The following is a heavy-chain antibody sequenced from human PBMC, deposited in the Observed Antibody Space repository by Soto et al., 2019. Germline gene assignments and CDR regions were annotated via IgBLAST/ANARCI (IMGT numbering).Heavy chain of an antibody. CDR1: RGTFSSYA. V-gene: IGHV1-69*13. D-gene: IGHD2-2*03. Sequence: SVKVSCKASRGTFSSYAISWVRQAPGQGLEWMGGIIPIFGTANYAQKFQGRVTITADESTSTAYMELSSLRSEDTAVYYCASGLDVTGYYGMDVWGQGTTVTVSS. J-gene: IGHJ6*02. CDR2: IIPIFGTA. CDR3: ASGLDVTGYYGMDV.